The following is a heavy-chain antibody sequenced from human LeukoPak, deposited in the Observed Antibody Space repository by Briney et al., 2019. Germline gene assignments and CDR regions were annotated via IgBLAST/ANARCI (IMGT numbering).Heavy chain of an antibody. Sequence: GGSLRLSCAASGFTFRTYWMHWVREVPGKRRLWVARIKGDGSTIIYADSVKGRFSISRDNSKNTLYLQTSSLRAEDTAVYYCVRASTTVPNLLDYWGQGTLVTVSS. CDR3: VRASTTVPNLLDY. D-gene: IGHD4-17*01. CDR1: GFTFRTYW. V-gene: IGHV3-74*01. J-gene: IGHJ4*02. CDR2: IKGDGSTI.